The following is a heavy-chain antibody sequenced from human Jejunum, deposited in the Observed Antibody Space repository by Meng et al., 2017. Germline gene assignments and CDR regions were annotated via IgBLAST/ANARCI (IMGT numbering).Heavy chain of an antibody. J-gene: IGHJ4*02. Sequence: QLQRQESGPGLMKPSETLSLTCTVSGGSVSSGSYYWSWIRQPPGKGLEWIGYIYYGGTTNYNPSLKSRVTISADTSKNQFSLKLSSVTAADTAVYYCARGSRGYSYGWGQGTLVTGSS. CDR2: IYYGGTT. CDR1: GGSVSSGSYY. D-gene: IGHD5-18*01. CDR3: ARGSRGYSYG. V-gene: IGHV4-61*01.